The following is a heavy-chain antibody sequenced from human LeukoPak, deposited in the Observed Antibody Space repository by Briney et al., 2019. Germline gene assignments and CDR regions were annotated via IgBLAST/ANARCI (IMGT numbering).Heavy chain of an antibody. D-gene: IGHD3-10*01. CDR3: ERLVRMVGMRV. Sequence: PSETLSLTCTVSGDSVNSGNFYWSWIRQPPGKGLEWIGTVYYSGDTHYNPSLMSRITMSLDTAKNQFSLKLTSVTAADTAMYYCERLVRMVGMRVWGQGITVIVSS. J-gene: IGHJ6*02. V-gene: IGHV4-61*01. CDR1: GDSVNSGNFY. CDR2: VYYSGDT.